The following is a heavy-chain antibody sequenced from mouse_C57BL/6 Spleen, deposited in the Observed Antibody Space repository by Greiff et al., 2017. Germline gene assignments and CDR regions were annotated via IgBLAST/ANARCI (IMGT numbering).Heavy chain of an antibody. Sequence: VQLQQPGAELVMPGASVKLSCKASGYTFTSYWMHWVKQRPGQGLEWIGEIDPSDSYTNYNQKFKGKSTLTVDKSSSTAYMQLSRLTSEDSAVYYCAAGTSFDYWGQGTTLTVSS. CDR3: AAGTSFDY. V-gene: IGHV1-69*01. CDR1: GYTFTSYW. CDR2: IDPSDSYT. J-gene: IGHJ2*01. D-gene: IGHD4-1*01.